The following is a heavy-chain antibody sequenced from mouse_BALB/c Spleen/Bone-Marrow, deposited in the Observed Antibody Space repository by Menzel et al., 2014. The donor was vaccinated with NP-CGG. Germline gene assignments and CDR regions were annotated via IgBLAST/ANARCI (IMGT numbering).Heavy chain of an antibody. Sequence: VQLQQSGPELVKPGASVKMSCKASGYTFTSYVMHWVKQKPGQGLEWIGYINPYDDGSKYNEKFKGKSTLTSDKSSSTAYMELSSLTSEDSAVYYCARYYYGYYFDYWGQGTTLTVSS. D-gene: IGHD1-2*01. CDR1: GYTFTSYV. J-gene: IGHJ2*01. CDR3: ARYYYGYYFDY. CDR2: INPYDDGS. V-gene: IGHV1-14*01.